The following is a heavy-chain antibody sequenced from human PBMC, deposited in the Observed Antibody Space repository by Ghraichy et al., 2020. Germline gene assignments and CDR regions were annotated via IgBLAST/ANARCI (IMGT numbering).Heavy chain of an antibody. J-gene: IGHJ5*02. CDR3: ARLRYYGSGGRSRFDP. D-gene: IGHD3-10*01. V-gene: IGHV4-59*01. CDR1: GGSISSYY. Sequence: SETLSLTCTVSGGSISSYYWSWIRQPPGKGLEWIGYIYYSGSTNYNPSLKSRVTISVDTSKNQFSLKLSSVTAADTAVYYCARLRYYGSGGRSRFDPWGQGTLVTVSS. CDR2: IYYSGST.